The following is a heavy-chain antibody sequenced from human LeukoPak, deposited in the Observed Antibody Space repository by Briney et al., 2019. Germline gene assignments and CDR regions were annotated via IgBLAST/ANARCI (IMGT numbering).Heavy chain of an antibody. CDR1: GFTFSSYS. D-gene: IGHD3-22*01. V-gene: IGHV3-21*01. Sequence: GGPLRLSCAASGFTFSSYSMNWVRQAPGNGLEWFSSISSSSSYIYYADSVKGRFTISRDNAKNSLYLQMNSLRAEDTAVYYCATLDKGYYDSSGRSFDYWGQGTLVTVSS. CDR3: ATLDKGYYDSSGRSFDY. CDR2: ISSSSSYI. J-gene: IGHJ4*02.